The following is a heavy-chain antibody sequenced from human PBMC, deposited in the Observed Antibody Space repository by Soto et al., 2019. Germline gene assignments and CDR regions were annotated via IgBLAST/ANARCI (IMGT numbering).Heavy chain of an antibody. Sequence: ASVKVSCKASGGTFSSYAISWVRQAPGQGLEWMGGIIPIFGTANYAQKFQGRVTITADESTSTAYMELSSLRSEDTAVYYCARRYSSGSRYFFYGMDVWGQGTTVTVSS. CDR1: GGTFSSYA. CDR2: IIPIFGTA. J-gene: IGHJ6*02. CDR3: ARRYSSGSRYFFYGMDV. V-gene: IGHV1-69*13. D-gene: IGHD6-19*01.